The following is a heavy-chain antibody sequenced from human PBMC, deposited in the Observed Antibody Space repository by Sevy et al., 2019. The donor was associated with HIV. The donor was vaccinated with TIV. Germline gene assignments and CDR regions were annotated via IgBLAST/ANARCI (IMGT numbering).Heavy chain of an antibody. V-gene: IGHV1-18*01. J-gene: IGHJ4*02. CDR3: ARAHCSGGRCYSLAY. CDR1: GYTFTTYH. D-gene: IGHD2-15*01. Sequence: ASVKVSCKISGYTFTTYHITWVRQAPGQGPECMGRISPHNGDTKYAPKFQGRVTMITDKSTSTAYMELRSLGSDDTAVDYCARAHCSGGRCYSLAYWGQGTLVTVSS. CDR2: ISPHNGDT.